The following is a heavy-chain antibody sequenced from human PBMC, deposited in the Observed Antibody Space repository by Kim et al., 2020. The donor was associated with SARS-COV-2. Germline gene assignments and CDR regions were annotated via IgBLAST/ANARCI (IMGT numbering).Heavy chain of an antibody. CDR2: ISAYNGNT. CDR3: ARDLRSATSPNITIFGVDRFYGMDV. CDR1: GYTFTSYG. D-gene: IGHD3-3*01. Sequence: ASVKVSCKASGYTFTSYGISWARQAPGQGLEWMGWISAYNGNTNYAQKLQGRVTMTTDTSTSTAYMELRSQRSDDTAVYYCARDLRSATSPNITIFGVDRFYGMDVWGQGTTVTVSS. V-gene: IGHV1-18*04. J-gene: IGHJ6*02.